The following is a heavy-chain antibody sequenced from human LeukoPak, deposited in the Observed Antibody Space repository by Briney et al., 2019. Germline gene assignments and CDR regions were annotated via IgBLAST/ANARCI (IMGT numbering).Heavy chain of an antibody. V-gene: IGHV3-30*04. Sequence: PGRSLRLSCAASGFTFSSYAMHWVRQAPGKGLHWVAVISYDGSNKYYADSVKGRFTISRDNSKNTLYLQMDSLRAEDTAVYYCARGYCSSTSCQYYYFYGMDVWGQGTTVTVSS. CDR1: GFTFSSYA. J-gene: IGHJ6*02. D-gene: IGHD2-2*01. CDR3: ARGYCSSTSCQYYYFYGMDV. CDR2: ISYDGSNK.